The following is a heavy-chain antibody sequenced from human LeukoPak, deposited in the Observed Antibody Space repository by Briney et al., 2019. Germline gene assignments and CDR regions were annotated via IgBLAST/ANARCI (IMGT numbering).Heavy chain of an antibody. D-gene: IGHD2-21*02. V-gene: IGHV1-18*01. CDR2: ISGYNGNT. Sequence: ASVKVSCKASGYTFTSYGISWVRQAPGQGLEWMGWISGYNGNTVYAQKFQDRATMTTDTSTSTALMELRSLRSDDTAVYYCARSEKTYCGGVCDNYHMDVWGKGTTVTVSS. J-gene: IGHJ6*03. CDR1: GYTFTSYG. CDR3: ARSEKTYCGGVCDNYHMDV.